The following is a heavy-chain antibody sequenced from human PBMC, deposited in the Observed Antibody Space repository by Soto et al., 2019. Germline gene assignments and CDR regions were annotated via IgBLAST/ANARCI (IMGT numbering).Heavy chain of an antibody. J-gene: IGHJ4*02. CDR3: ARDQGSGSYIHRY. V-gene: IGHV1-69*08. D-gene: IGHD1-26*01. CDR2: IIPILGIA. Sequence: QVQLVQSGAEVKKPGSSVKVSCKASGGTFSSYTVSWVRQAPGQGLEWMGRIIPILGIANYAQKFQGRVTITADKSTSTAYMELSSLRSEDTAVYYCARDQGSGSYIHRYWGQGTLVTVSS. CDR1: GGTFSSYT.